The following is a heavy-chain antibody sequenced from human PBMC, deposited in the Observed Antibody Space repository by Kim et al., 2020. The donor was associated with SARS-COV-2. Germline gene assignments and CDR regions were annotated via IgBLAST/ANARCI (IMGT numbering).Heavy chain of an antibody. Sequence: SETLSLTCTVSGGSISSGGYYWSWIRQHPGMGLEWIGYIYYSGSTYHNPSLKSRVTISVDTSKNQFSLKLSSVTAADTAVYYCARAPITMIVVVQAFDIWGQGTMVTVSS. V-gene: IGHV4-31*03. D-gene: IGHD3-22*01. J-gene: IGHJ3*02. CDR3: ARAPITMIVVVQAFDI. CDR2: IYYSGST. CDR1: GGSISSGGYY.